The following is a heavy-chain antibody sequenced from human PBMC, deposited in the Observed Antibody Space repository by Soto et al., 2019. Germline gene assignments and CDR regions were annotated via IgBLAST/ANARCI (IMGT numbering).Heavy chain of an antibody. D-gene: IGHD3-10*01. CDR3: ARGLWFGDRTPFNWFDP. CDR2: MNPNSGNT. CDR1: GYTFTSYD. V-gene: IGHV1-8*01. J-gene: IGHJ5*02. Sequence: ASVEVSCKASGYTFTSYDINWVRQATGQGLEWMGWMNPNSGNTGYAQKFQGRVTMTRNTSISTAYMELSSLRSEDTAVYYCARGLWFGDRTPFNWFDPWGQGTLVTVSS.